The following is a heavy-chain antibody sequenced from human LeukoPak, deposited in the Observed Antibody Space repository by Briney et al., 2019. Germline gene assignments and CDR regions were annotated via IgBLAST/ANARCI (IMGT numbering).Heavy chain of an antibody. V-gene: IGHV3-74*01. CDR2: INTDGSST. Sequence: GGSLRLSCAASGFTFSSYWMHWVRQAPGKGLVWVSRINTDGSSTSYADSVKGRFTISRDNAKNTLYLQMNTLSAEDTAVYYCGRGAYRLDPWGQGTLVTVSS. CDR3: GRGAYRLDP. D-gene: IGHD1-14*01. CDR1: GFTFSSYW. J-gene: IGHJ5*02.